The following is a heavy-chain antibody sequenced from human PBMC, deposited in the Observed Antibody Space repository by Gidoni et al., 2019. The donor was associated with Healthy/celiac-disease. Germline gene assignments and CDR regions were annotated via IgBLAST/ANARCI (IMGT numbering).Heavy chain of an antibody. D-gene: IGHD2-2*03. V-gene: IGHV4-4*02. Sequence: QVQLQESGPGLVKPSGTLSLTCAVSGGSISSSNWWSWVRQPPGKGLEWIGEIYHSGSTNYNPSLKSRVTISVDKSKNQFSRKLSSVTAADTAVYYCARAMVIVVVPAASNWFDPWGQGTLVTVSS. CDR3: ARAMVIVVVPAASNWFDP. CDR2: IYHSGST. CDR1: GGSISSSNW. J-gene: IGHJ5*02.